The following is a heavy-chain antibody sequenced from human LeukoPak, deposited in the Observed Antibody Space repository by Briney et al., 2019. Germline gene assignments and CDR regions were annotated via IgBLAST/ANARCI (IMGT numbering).Heavy chain of an antibody. CDR1: GYTFTSYG. Sequence: ASVKVSCKASGYTFTSYGISWVRQAPGQGLEWMGWISAYNGNTNYAQKLQGRVTMTTDTSTSTAYMELRSLRSDDTAVYYCARVQKWLPQTDAFDIWGQGTMVTVSS. V-gene: IGHV1-18*01. CDR3: ARVQKWLPQTDAFDI. CDR2: ISAYNGNT. D-gene: IGHD3-22*01. J-gene: IGHJ3*02.